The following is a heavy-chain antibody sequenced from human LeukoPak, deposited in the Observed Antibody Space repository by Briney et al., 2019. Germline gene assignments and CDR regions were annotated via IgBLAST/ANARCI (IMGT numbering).Heavy chain of an antibody. CDR3: ATYYYGSGRYHLDD. J-gene: IGHJ4*02. CDR2: IYYSGST. Sequence: PSETLSLTCTVSGGSINNSSHYWGWIRQPPGKGLEWIGSIYYSGSTYYKPSLKSRVTISMDTSQNHFSLKLGSATAADTAVYYCATYYYGSGRYHLDDWGQGTRVTVSS. V-gene: IGHV4-39*02. D-gene: IGHD3-10*01. CDR1: GGSINNSSHY.